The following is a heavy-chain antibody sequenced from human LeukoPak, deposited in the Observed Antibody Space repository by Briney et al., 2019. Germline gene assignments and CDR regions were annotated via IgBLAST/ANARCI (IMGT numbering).Heavy chain of an antibody. CDR2: IYYSGST. Sequence: SETLSLTCTVSGGSISSYYWSWIRQPPGKGLEWIGYIYYSGSTNYDPSLKSRVTISVDTSKNQFSLKLSSVTAADTAVYYCARGKGSYGTDFDYWGQGTLVTVSS. V-gene: IGHV4-59*12. D-gene: IGHD1-26*01. CDR3: ARGKGSYGTDFDY. J-gene: IGHJ4*02. CDR1: GGSISSYY.